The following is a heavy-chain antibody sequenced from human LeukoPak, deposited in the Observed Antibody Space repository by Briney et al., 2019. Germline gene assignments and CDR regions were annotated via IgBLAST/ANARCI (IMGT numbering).Heavy chain of an antibody. Sequence: GGSLRLSCVASGFTFSSYEMNWVRQAPGKGLEWVSYISSSGSTIYYADSVKGRFTISRDNAKNSLYLQMNSLRAEDTAVYYCARDRAYYYDSSGYEFWFDPWAREPWSPSP. V-gene: IGHV3-48*03. CDR2: ISSSGSTI. CDR1: GFTFSSYE. J-gene: IGHJ5*02. D-gene: IGHD3-22*01. CDR3: ARDRAYYYDSSGYEFWFDP.